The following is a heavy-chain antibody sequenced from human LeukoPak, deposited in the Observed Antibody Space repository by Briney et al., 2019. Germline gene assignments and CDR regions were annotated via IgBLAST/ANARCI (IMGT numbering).Heavy chain of an antibody. D-gene: IGHD6-19*01. V-gene: IGHV3-23*01. CDR2: ISKSGDST. CDR1: GFTFSSYA. Sequence: GGSLRHSCAASGFTFSSYAISWVRQAPGKGLEWVSAISKSGDSTYYADSVKGRFTISRDNSKNTIYLQMNSLRVEDTAVYYCAKLSGWTGWFFDYWGQGTVVTVSS. J-gene: IGHJ4*02. CDR3: AKLSGWTGWFFDY.